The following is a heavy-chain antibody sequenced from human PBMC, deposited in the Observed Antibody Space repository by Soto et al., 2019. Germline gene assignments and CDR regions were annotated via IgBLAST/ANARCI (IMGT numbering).Heavy chain of an antibody. Sequence: GGSLRLSCAASGFTFISYAMSWVRQAPGKGLEWVSAISGSGGSTYYADSVKGRFTISRDNSKNTLYLQMNSLRAEDTAVYYCAKERSVVVVVAATGFDYWGQGTLVTVST. V-gene: IGHV3-23*01. D-gene: IGHD2-15*01. CDR3: AKERSVVVVVAATGFDY. CDR1: GFTFISYA. J-gene: IGHJ4*02. CDR2: ISGSGGST.